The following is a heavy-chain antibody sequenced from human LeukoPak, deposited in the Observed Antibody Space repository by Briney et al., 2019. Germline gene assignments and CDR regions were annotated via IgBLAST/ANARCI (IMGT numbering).Heavy chain of an antibody. CDR1: GGSISSSNW. V-gene: IGHV4-4*02. J-gene: IGHJ6*04. CDR3: ARDCSSTSCYNYYYGMDV. Sequence: PSETLSLTCAVSGGSISSSNWWSWVRQPPGKGLEWIGVIYHSGSTNYNPSLKSRVTISVDKSKNQFSLKLSSVTAADTAVYYCARDCSSTSCYNYYYGMDVWGKGTTVTVSS. D-gene: IGHD2-2*02. CDR2: IYHSGST.